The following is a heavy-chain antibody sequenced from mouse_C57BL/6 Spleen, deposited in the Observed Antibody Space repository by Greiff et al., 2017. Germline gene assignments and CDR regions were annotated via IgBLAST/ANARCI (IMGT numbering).Heavy chain of an antibody. CDR3: ARSSSYGFAY. J-gene: IGHJ3*01. V-gene: IGHV1-81*01. D-gene: IGHD1-1*01. Sequence: VQLQQSGAELARPGASVKLSCKASGYTFTSYGISWVKQRTGQGLEWIGEIYPRSGNTYYNEKFKGKATLTADKSSSTAYMALRSLTSEESAVYFCARSSSYGFAYWGQGTLVTVSA. CDR2: IYPRSGNT. CDR1: GYTFTSYG.